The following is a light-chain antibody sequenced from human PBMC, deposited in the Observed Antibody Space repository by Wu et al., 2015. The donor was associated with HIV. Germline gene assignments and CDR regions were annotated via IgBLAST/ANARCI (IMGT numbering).Light chain of an antibody. J-gene: IGKJ1*01. CDR3: QQYNNWPPWT. CDR2: GIS. Sequence: EIVMTQSPATLSVSPGERATLSCRASQTVSSNLAWYQQKPGQAPRLLIYGISTRATGIPARFSGSGSGTEFTLTISSMQSEDFAVYYCQQYNNWPPWTFGQGTKVEFK. CDR1: QTVSSN. V-gene: IGKV3-15*01.